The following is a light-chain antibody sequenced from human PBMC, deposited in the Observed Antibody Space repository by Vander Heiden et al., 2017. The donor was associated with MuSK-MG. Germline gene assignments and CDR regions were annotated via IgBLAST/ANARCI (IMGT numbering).Light chain of an antibody. J-gene: IGLJ2*01. CDR2: DVS. CDR1: SSDVGGYNY. Sequence: QSALPGPSAVPGCRRLSINISCTGTSSDVGGYNYVSWYQQHPGKAPKLMIYDVSNRPSGVSNRFSGSKSGNPASRIIAGLQAEDEVDHYGSSYTSRSTLVFGGGTKLTVL. V-gene: IGLV2-14*03. CDR3: SSYTSRSTLV.